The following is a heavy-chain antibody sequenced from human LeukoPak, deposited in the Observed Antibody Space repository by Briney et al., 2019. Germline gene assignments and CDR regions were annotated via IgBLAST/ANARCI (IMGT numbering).Heavy chain of an antibody. CDR2: ISSSSSYI. D-gene: IGHD3-3*01. Sequence: GGSLRLSCAASGFTFSSYSMNWVRQAPGKGPEWVSSISSSSSYIYYADSVKGRFTISRDNAKNSLYLQMNSLRAEDTAVYYCARSSILEWLPYYYYYMDVWGKGTTVTVSS. CDR1: GFTFSSYS. V-gene: IGHV3-21*01. J-gene: IGHJ6*03. CDR3: ARSSILEWLPYYYYYMDV.